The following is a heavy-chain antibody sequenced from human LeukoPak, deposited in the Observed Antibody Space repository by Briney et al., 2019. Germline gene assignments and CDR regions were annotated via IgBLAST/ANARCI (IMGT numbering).Heavy chain of an antibody. CDR2: IYHSGRT. Sequence: SETLSLTCAVSGGSISSGGYPWSWLRQPPGKGREWIGYIYHSGRTYNNPSLKSRATISVDRSKNQFSLKLSSVTAADTAVYYCARESAMATFDYWGQGTLVTVSS. J-gene: IGHJ4*02. D-gene: IGHD5-18*01. CDR3: ARESAMATFDY. CDR1: GGSISSGGYP. V-gene: IGHV4-30-2*01.